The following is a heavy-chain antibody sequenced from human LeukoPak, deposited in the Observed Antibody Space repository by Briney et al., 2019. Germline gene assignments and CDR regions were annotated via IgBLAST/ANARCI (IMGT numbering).Heavy chain of an antibody. CDR3: AKDRAYYSDSSGYYLVRAYDY. CDR1: GFTFSSYE. J-gene: IGHJ4*02. CDR2: ISRSATTI. D-gene: IGHD3-22*01. V-gene: IGHV3-48*03. Sequence: LPGGSLRLSCAASGFTFSSYEMNWVRQAPGKGLEWVSSISRSATTIYYADSVKGRFTISRDNAKNSLYLQMNSLRAEDTAVYYCAKDRAYYSDSSGYYLVRAYDYWGQGTLVTVSS.